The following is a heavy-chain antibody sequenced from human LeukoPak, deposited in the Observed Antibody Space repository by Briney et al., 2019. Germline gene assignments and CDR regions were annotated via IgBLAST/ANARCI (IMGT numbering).Heavy chain of an antibody. D-gene: IGHD1-7*01. Sequence: GESLKISCKASGYIFTDYWIGWVRQMPGKGLEWMGIIYGDSDTRYSPSFQGQVTISADTSINTAYLGWSSLKASDSAMYYCARELSYGPRAGDYWGQGTLVTVSS. J-gene: IGHJ4*02. V-gene: IGHV5-51*01. CDR1: GYIFTDYW. CDR2: IYGDSDT. CDR3: ARELSYGPRAGDY.